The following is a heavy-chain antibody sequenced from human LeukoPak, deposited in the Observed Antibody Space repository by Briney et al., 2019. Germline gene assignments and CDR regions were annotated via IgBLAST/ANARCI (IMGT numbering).Heavy chain of an antibody. J-gene: IGHJ6*02. CDR1: GFTVSSNY. CDR3: ARCLSRVHYGMDV. CDR2: IYSGGST. D-gene: IGHD2/OR15-2a*01. Sequence: GGSLRLSCAASGFTVSSNYMSWVRQAPGKGLEWVSVIYSGGSTYYADSVKGRFTISRDNSKNTLYLQMNSLRAEDTAVYYCARCLSRVHYGMDVWGQGTTVTVSS. V-gene: IGHV3-66*01.